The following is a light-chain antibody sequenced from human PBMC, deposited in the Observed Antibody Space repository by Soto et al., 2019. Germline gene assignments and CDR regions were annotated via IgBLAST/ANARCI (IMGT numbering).Light chain of an antibody. CDR2: GAS. J-gene: IGKJ2*01. Sequence: EIAMTQSPATLSVSPGERATLSCRASQSVSSNLAWYQQKPGQAPRLLIYGASTRATGIPARFSGSRSGTEFTLTISSLQSEDFAVYYCQQYNNWPPYTFGQGTKLEIK. V-gene: IGKV3-15*01. CDR1: QSVSSN. CDR3: QQYNNWPPYT.